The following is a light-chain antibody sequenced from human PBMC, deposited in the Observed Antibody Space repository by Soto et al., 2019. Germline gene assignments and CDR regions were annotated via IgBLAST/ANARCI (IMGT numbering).Light chain of an antibody. CDR2: WAS. CDR1: QSVLYSSNNKNY. CDR3: KQYYSTPHT. J-gene: IGKJ4*01. V-gene: IGKV4-1*01. Sequence: DIVMTQSPDSLAVSLGERASINCKSSQSVLYSSNNKNYLAWYQQKPGQPPKLLIYWASTRESGVPDRFSGSGSGTDFTLTIRSLQAEDVAVYYCKQYYSTPHTFGGGTKVDIK.